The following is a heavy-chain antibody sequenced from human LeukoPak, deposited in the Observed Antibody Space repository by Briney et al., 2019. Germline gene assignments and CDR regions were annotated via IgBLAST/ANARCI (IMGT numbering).Heavy chain of an antibody. CDR2: ISSSGSII. CDR3: ARGLILVVQGAIDY. Sequence: GGSLRLSCAASGFTLSDYYMSWIRQAPGKGLEWLSYISSSGSIIQYADSVKGRFTVSRDNAKNSLFLQMNSLRAEDTAEYYCARGLILVVQGAIDYWGQGVLVTVSS. V-gene: IGHV3-11*01. CDR1: GFTLSDYY. D-gene: IGHD2-2*02. J-gene: IGHJ4*02.